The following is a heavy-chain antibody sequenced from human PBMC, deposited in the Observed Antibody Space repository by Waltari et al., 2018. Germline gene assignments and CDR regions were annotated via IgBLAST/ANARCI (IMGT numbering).Heavy chain of an antibody. J-gene: IGHJ4*02. CDR1: GFSPSTSGVG. D-gene: IGHD2-21*02. V-gene: IGHV2-5*02. CDR3: AHRFIRRGDWDSGFFDH. CDR2: IYWDDDK. Sequence: QITLTESGPPRVKPTQTLRLTCTFSGFSPSTSGVGVGWIRQPPGKALEWLAFIYWDDDKRYSPSLKSRLTITKDTSKNQVVLTMTNMDPVDTATYYCAHRFIRRGDWDSGFFDHWGQGTLVTVSS.